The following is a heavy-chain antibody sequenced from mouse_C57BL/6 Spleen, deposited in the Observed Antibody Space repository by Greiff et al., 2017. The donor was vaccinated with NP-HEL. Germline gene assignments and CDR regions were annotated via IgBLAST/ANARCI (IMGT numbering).Heavy chain of an antibody. Sequence: QVQLKQPGTELVKPGASVKLSCKASVYTFTTYWMHWVKQRPGQGLEWIGNINPSNGDTNYNEKFKSKATLTVDKSSSTAYMQLSSLTSEDSAVYYCARRGSSSWYFDVWGTGTTVTVSS. CDR2: INPSNGDT. CDR1: VYTFTTYW. V-gene: IGHV1-53*01. J-gene: IGHJ1*03. CDR3: ARRGSSSWYFDV. D-gene: IGHD1-1*01.